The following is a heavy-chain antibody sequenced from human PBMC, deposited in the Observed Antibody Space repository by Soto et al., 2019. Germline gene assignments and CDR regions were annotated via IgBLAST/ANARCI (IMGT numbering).Heavy chain of an antibody. CDR2: INPNSGGT. D-gene: IGHD3-22*01. CDR3: ARGRRINYYDSSGYFLHDAFDI. Sequence: ASVKVSCKASGYTFTGYYMHWVRQAPGQGLEWMGWINPNSGGTNYAQKFQGWVTMTRDTSISTAYMELSRLRSDDTAVYYCARGRRINYYDSSGYFLHDAFDIWGQGTMVTVSS. J-gene: IGHJ3*02. V-gene: IGHV1-2*04. CDR1: GYTFTGYY.